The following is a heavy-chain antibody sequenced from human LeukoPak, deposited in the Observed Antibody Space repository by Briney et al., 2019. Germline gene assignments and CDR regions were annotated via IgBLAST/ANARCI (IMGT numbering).Heavy chain of an antibody. CDR3: ATYSGYDSIFEH. CDR1: GFTFTTYG. CDR2: ISGTSRAI. V-gene: IGHV3-48*01. J-gene: IGHJ4*02. D-gene: IGHD5-12*01. Sequence: PGGSLRLSCATSGFTFTTYGMNWVRQAPGKGLEWVSYISGTSRAIYYTDSVKGRFTISRDNAKNSLYLQMDSLRAGDTAVYYCATYSGYDSIFEHWGQGTLVTVAS.